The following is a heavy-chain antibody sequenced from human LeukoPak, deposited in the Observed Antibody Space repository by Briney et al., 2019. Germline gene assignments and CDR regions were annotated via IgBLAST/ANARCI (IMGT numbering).Heavy chain of an antibody. J-gene: IGHJ3*02. CDR3: TRDAPYYYDSSAPPGAFDI. Sequence: ASVKVSCKASGYTFTSYAMNWVRQAPGQGLEWMGWINTNTGNPTYAQGFTGRFVFSLDTSVSTAYLQISSLKAEDTAVYYCTRDAPYYYDSSAPPGAFDIWGQGTMVTVSS. CDR1: GYTFTSYA. CDR2: INTNTGNP. V-gene: IGHV7-4-1*02. D-gene: IGHD3-22*01.